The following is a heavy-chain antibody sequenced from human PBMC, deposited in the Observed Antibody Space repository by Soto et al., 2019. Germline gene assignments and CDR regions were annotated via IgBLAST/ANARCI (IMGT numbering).Heavy chain of an antibody. J-gene: IGHJ4*02. Sequence: PSETLSLTCAVSGGSFSGYIWTWIRQTPGKGLQWIGQINHSGSSIYNPSLKNRVTISTMSNNKFSLELSSVTAADTAVFYCTRGLFSGGYYSGGWYYFDSWGQGTPVTVSS. CDR2: INHSGSS. D-gene: IGHD1-26*01. CDR3: TRGLFSGGYYSGGWYYFDS. V-gene: IGHV4-34*01. CDR1: GGSFSGYI.